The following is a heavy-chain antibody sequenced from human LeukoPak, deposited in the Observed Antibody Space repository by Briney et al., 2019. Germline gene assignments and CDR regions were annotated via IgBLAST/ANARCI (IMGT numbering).Heavy chain of an antibody. CDR3: ATDSSSWYFDY. D-gene: IGHD6-13*01. V-gene: IGHV3-23*01. J-gene: IGHJ4*02. CDR1: GFTFSSYA. CDR2: ISGSGGST. Sequence: GGSLRLSCAASGFTFSSYAMSWVRQAPGKGLEWVSAISGSGGSTYYADSVKGRLTISRDNSKNTLYLQMNSLRAEDTAVYYCATDSSSWYFDYWGQGTLVTVSS.